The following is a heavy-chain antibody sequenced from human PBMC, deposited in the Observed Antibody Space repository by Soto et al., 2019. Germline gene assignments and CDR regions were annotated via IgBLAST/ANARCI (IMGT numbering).Heavy chain of an antibody. CDR3: ERGITMIVVAGDFDI. CDR1: GGSFSGYY. J-gene: IGHJ3*02. CDR2: INHSGST. D-gene: IGHD3-22*01. Sequence: SETLSLTCAVYGGSFSGYYWSWIRQPPGKGLEWIGEINHSGSTNYNPSLKSRVTISVDTSKNQLSLKLSSVTAADTAVYYCERGITMIVVAGDFDIRGQGAMVTVSS. V-gene: IGHV4-34*01.